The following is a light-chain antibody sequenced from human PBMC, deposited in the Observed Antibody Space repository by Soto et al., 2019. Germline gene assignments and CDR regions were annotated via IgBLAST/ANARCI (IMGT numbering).Light chain of an antibody. J-gene: IGKJ1*01. CDR3: QQYGSSPWT. CDR2: DVS. Sequence: EIVLTQSPGTLSLSPGERATLSCRASQTVISSYLAWYQQKPGQAPRLLIFDVSSRATGIPDRFSASGSGTDFTLSISRLEPEDFAVYYCQQYGSSPWTFGQGTKVDIK. CDR1: QTVISSY. V-gene: IGKV3-20*01.